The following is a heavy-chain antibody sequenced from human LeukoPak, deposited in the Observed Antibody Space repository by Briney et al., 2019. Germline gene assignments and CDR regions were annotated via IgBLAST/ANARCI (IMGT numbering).Heavy chain of an antibody. Sequence: ASVNVSYKASGYTFTNYGISGVRQAPGRGLEWMGWISAYSGNTNYAQNLHGRVTMTTDTSTSTAYMQLRSLRSDDTAVYYCARAPDDYDFWSGPFDYWGRGTLVTVSS. D-gene: IGHD3-3*01. V-gene: IGHV1-18*01. CDR3: ARAPDDYDFWSGPFDY. CDR2: ISAYSGNT. J-gene: IGHJ4*02. CDR1: GYTFTNYG.